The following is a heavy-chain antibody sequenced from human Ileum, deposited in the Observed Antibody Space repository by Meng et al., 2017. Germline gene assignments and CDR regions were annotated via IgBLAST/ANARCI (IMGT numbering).Heavy chain of an antibody. CDR1: GGSISSSSYY. CDR3: ARDGRSGCSSTSCLKYWFDS. Sequence: GSLRLSCTVSGGSISSSSYYWGWIRQPPGKGLEWIGSIYYSGSTYYNPSLKSRVTISVDTSKNQFSLKLSSVTAADTAVYYCARDGRSGCSSTSCLKYWFDSWGQGTLVTVSS. J-gene: IGHJ5*01. CDR2: IYYSGST. D-gene: IGHD2-2*01. V-gene: IGHV4-39*07.